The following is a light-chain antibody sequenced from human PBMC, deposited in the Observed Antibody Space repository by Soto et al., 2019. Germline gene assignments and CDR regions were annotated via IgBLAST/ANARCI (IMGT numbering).Light chain of an antibody. J-gene: IGKJ2*01. Sequence: DIQMTQSPSSLSASVGDRVTITCRASQSISSYLNWYQQKPGKAPKLLIYTASSLQSGVPSRFSGSVSGTDFTLTISTLQPEDFATYYCQQSYSTPYTFGQGTKLKIK. CDR1: QSISSY. V-gene: IGKV1-39*01. CDR3: QQSYSTPYT. CDR2: TAS.